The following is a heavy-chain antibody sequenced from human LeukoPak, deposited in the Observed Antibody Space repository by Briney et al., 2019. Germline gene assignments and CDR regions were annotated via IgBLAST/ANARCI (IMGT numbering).Heavy chain of an antibody. CDR3: ARGWLAQTMVVTPYNY. D-gene: IGHD4-23*01. J-gene: IGHJ4*02. V-gene: IGHV1-69*13. CDR1: GYTFTSYA. Sequence: ASVKVSCKASGYTFTSYAINWVRQAPGQGLEWMGGIIPIFGTANYAQKFQDRVTITAVESMSTAYMELSSLRSEDTAVYYCARGWLAQTMVVTPYNYWGQGTLVTVSS. CDR2: IIPIFGTA.